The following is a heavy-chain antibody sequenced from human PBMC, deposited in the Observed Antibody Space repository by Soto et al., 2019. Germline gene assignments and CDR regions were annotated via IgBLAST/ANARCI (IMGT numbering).Heavy chain of an antibody. V-gene: IGHV1-2*02. CDR2: INPNSGGT. Sequence: GASVRVSCKASGYTFTGYYMHWVRQAPGQGLEWKGWINPNSGGTNYAQKFQGRVTMTRDTSISTAYMELSRLRSDDTAVYYCARDGVVIINQNYYYGMDVWGQGTTVTVSS. CDR1: GYTFTGYY. J-gene: IGHJ6*02. CDR3: ARDGVVIINQNYYYGMDV. D-gene: IGHD3-3*01.